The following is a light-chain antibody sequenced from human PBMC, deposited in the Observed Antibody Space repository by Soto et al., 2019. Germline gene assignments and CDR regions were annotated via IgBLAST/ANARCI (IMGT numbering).Light chain of an antibody. Sequence: EIVLTQSPVTLSLSPGERATLPCSASQSVSFTYLAWYQQKPGQAPRLLIYGASSRATGIPDRFSGSGSGTDFTLTISSLQSEDFAVYYCHQYDDGPYTFGQGTKVDIK. V-gene: IGKV3-20*01. J-gene: IGKJ2*01. CDR3: HQYDDGPYT. CDR1: QSVSFTY. CDR2: GAS.